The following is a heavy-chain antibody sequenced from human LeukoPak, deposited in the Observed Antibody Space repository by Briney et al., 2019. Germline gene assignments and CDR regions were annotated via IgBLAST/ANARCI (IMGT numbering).Heavy chain of an antibody. D-gene: IGHD3-10*01. V-gene: IGHV4-34*01. CDR2: INHSGST. J-gene: IGHJ5*02. CDR1: GGSFSGYY. Sequence: SETLSLTCAVYGGSFSGYYWSWIRQPPGKGLEWIGEINHSGSTNYNPSLKSRVTISVDTSKNQFSLKLSSVTAADTAVYYCARVVRGRWNWFDPWGQGNLVTVSS. CDR3: ARVVRGRWNWFDP.